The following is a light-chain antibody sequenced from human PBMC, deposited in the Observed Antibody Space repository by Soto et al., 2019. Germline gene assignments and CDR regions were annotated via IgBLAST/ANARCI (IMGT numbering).Light chain of an antibody. V-gene: IGLV1-40*01. CDR1: SSNIGAGYD. CDR3: QSYASSLSGSV. J-gene: IGLJ1*01. CDR2: GNT. Sequence: QSVLTQPPSVSGAPGQRVTISCTGSSSNIGAGYDVHWYQQLPGTAPKVLIFGNTDRPSGVPDRFSGSKSGTSASLAITGLQAEDEADYYCQSYASSLSGSVFGPGTKVTVL.